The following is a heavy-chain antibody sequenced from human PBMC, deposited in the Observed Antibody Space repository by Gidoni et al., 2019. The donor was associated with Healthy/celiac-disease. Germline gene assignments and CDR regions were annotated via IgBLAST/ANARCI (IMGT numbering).Heavy chain of an antibody. V-gene: IGHV1-8*01. CDR1: GYTFTSSD. J-gene: IGHJ4*02. CDR3: ARVTRSTRSRDY. D-gene: IGHD2-2*01. Sequence: QVQLVQSGAEVKKPGASVKVSCKASGYTFTSSDINWVRQATGQGLEWMGWRNPNTGDTAFAQRFQGRLTMTRDTSISTAYMELSSLRFEDTAVYYCARVTRSTRSRDYWGQGTLVTVSS. CDR2: RNPNTGDT.